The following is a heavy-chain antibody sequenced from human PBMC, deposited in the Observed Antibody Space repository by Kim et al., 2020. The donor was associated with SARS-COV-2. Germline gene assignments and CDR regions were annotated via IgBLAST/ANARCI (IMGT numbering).Heavy chain of an antibody. J-gene: IGHJ4*02. V-gene: IGHV6-1*01. D-gene: IGHD6-19*01. CDR2: TYYRASKWFN. CDR3: ARGSVAVASSYDF. Sequence: SQTLSLTCAISGVSVSSNRASWNWIRQSPSIGLEWLGRTYYRASKWFNDYATSVKSLITINPDTTKNQFSLQLNSVTPDDTAVYYCARGSVAVASSYDFWGQGTLVTVSS. CDR1: GVSVSSNRAS.